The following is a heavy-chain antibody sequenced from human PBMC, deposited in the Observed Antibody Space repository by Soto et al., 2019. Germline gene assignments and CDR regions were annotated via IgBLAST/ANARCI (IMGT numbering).Heavy chain of an antibody. V-gene: IGHV5-51*01. CDR2: IYPGDSDA. Sequence: GESLKISCKTSGYSFLNYWIGWVRQMPGKGLEWMGIIYPGDSDARYSPSFQGQVTISADKSISTVYLQWSSLKTEDTAVYYCTTIIPKGKWELGPWGQGTLVTVSS. J-gene: IGHJ5*02. D-gene: IGHD1-26*01. CDR3: TTIIPKGKWELGP. CDR1: GYSFLNYW.